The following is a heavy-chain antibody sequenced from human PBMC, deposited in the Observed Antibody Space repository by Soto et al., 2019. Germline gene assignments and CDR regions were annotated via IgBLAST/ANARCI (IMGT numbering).Heavy chain of an antibody. CDR3: STGRQMGY. CDR1: GFTFSNYA. Sequence: EVQVLESGGDLVQPGGSLRLSCAASGFTFSNYAMTWVRQAPGKGLEWVSTISGSGDSIYYADSVKGLFTISRDNSTNTLYPQRNSLRADDWTVYYCSTGRQMGYWGQGTLVIVSS. CDR2: ISGSGDSI. V-gene: IGHV3-23*01. D-gene: IGHD7-27*01. J-gene: IGHJ4*02.